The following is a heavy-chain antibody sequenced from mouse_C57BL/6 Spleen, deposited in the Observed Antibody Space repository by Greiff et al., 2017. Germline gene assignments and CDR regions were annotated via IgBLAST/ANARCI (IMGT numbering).Heavy chain of an antibody. V-gene: IGHV1-18*01. J-gene: IGHJ3*01. D-gene: IGHD3-3*01. Sequence: EVQLQESGPELVKPGASVKIPCKASGYTFTDYNMDWVKQSHGKSLEWIGDINPNNGGTIYNQKFKGKATLTVDKSSSTAYMELRSLTSEDTAVYYCARMGGRGFAYWGQGTLVTVSA. CDR3: ARMGGRGFAY. CDR1: GYTFTDYN. CDR2: INPNNGGT.